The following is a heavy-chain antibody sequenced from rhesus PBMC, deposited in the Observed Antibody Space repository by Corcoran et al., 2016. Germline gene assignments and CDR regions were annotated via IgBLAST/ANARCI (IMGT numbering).Heavy chain of an antibody. CDR1: GYTFTDYY. V-gene: IGHV1-111*02. D-gene: IGHD2-39*02. Sequence: EVQLVQSGAEIKKPGASVKISCKASGYTFTDYYLHWVRQAPGKGLEWMGRVDPEDGEAIHAQKFQERITMTADTSTDTAYMERSSLRSEDTAGYYCAAAGGVWHWGQGVLVTVSS. J-gene: IGHJ4*01. CDR3: AAAGGVWH. CDR2: VDPEDGEA.